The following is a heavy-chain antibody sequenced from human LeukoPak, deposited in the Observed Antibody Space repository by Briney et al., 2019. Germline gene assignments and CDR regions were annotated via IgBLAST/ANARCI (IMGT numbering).Heavy chain of an antibody. V-gene: IGHV1-18*01. D-gene: IGHD4-17*01. CDR3: ARDGPSPGFGDYYCDY. Sequence: ASVKVSCKASGYSFTTYGISWVRQAPGQGLEWMGWISGNNVNTNYAQEVQGRVTMTTDTSTSTAYMELRSLRSDDTAVYYCARDGPSPGFGDYYCDYWGQGTLVTVSS. CDR2: ISGNNVNT. CDR1: GYSFTTYG. J-gene: IGHJ4*02.